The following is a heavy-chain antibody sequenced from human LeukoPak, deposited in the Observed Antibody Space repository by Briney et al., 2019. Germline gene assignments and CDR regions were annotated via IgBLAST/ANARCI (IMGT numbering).Heavy chain of an antibody. J-gene: IGHJ5*02. V-gene: IGHV1-69*04. D-gene: IGHD2-2*01. CDR3: ARGKVVVENWFDP. CDR1: GGTFSSYA. CDR2: IIPIFGIA. Sequence: ASVKVSCKASGGTFSSYAISWGRQAPGQGLEWMGRIIPIFGIANYAQKFQGRATITADKSTSTAYMELSSLRSEDTAVYYCARGKVVVENWFDPWGQGTLVTVSS.